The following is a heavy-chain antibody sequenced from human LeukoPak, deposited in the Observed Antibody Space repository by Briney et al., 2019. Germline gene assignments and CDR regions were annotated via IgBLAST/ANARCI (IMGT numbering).Heavy chain of an antibody. V-gene: IGHV3-7*01. Sequence: GGSLRLSCAASGFTFSSYWMSWVRQAPGKGLEWVANIKQDGSEKYYVDSVKGRFTISRDNAKNSLYLQMNSLRAEDTAVYYCAREARDFDWLLFDLWGRGTLVTVSS. J-gene: IGHJ2*01. CDR1: GFTFSSYW. D-gene: IGHD3-9*01. CDR3: AREARDFDWLLFDL. CDR2: IKQDGSEK.